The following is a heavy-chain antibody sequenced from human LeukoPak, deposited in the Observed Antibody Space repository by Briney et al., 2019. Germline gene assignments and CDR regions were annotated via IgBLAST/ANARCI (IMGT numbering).Heavy chain of an antibody. CDR2: INPNSGGT. CDR1: GYTFTGYY. CDR3: ARDRIRSIAVAGTGLIDY. Sequence: ASVKVSCKASGYTFTGYYTHWVRQAPGQGLEWMGWINPNSGGTNYAQKFQGRVTMTRDTSISTAYMELSRLRSDDTAVYYCARDRIRSIAVAGTGLIDYWGQGTLVTVSS. J-gene: IGHJ4*02. D-gene: IGHD6-19*01. V-gene: IGHV1-2*02.